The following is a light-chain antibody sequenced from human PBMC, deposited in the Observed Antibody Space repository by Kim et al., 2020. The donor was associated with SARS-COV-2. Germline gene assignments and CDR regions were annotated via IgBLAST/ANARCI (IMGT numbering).Light chain of an antibody. CDR3: QGCDYSDYVI. CDR1: NLGSKS. J-gene: IGLJ2*01. V-gene: IGLV3-21*04. CDR2: NDN. Sequence: VAPGKPAKLTCGGNNLGSKSVQWYQQKPGQAPILVIFNDNDRPSGIPERFSCSNAADTATLTISRVEAGDAADYYCQGCDYSDYVIFGGGTKLNVL.